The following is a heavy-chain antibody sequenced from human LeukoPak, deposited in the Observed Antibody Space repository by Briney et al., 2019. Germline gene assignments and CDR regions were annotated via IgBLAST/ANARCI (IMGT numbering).Heavy chain of an antibody. CDR3: ITDLPNDIYPFDY. V-gene: IGHV3-15*01. D-gene: IGHD3-22*01. CDR1: GFTVSSNY. J-gene: IGHJ4*02. CDR2: IKSKVDGGTT. Sequence: GGSLRLSCAASGFTVSSNYMSWVRQTPGKGLEWVALIKSKVDGGTTDYAAPVKGRFTISRDDSENALYLQMDSLITEDTAVYYCITDLPNDIYPFDYWGQGALVTVSS.